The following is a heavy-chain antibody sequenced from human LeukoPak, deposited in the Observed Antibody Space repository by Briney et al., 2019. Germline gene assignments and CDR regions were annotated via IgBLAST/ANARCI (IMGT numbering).Heavy chain of an antibody. CDR1: GGSISSYY. V-gene: IGHV4-4*07. J-gene: IGHJ4*02. CDR3: AREGDYYGSGSYDY. CDR2: IYTSGST. Sequence: SETLSLTCTVSGGSISSYYWSWIRQPAGKGLEWIGRIYTSGSTNYNPSLKSRVAMSVDTSKNQFSLKLSSVTAADTAVYYCAREGDYYGSGSYDYWGQGTLVTVSS. D-gene: IGHD3-10*01.